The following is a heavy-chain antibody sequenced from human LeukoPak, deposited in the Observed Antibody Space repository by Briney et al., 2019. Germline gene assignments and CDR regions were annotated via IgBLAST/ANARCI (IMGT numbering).Heavy chain of an antibody. CDR2: INSDGSST. J-gene: IGHJ4*02. CDR1: GFSLGSYW. CDR3: ARDGRSGNFDK. D-gene: IGHD1-26*01. Sequence: GGSLRLSCAASGFSLGSYWMHWVRQAPGKGLVWVSRINSDGSSTTYADSVKGRFTISRDNAKNTLYLQMNSLRAEDTAVYYCARDGRSGNFDKWGQGTLVSVSS. V-gene: IGHV3-74*01.